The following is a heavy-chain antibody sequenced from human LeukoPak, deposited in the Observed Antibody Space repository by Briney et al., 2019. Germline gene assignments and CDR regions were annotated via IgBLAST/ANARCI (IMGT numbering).Heavy chain of an antibody. D-gene: IGHD3-22*01. V-gene: IGHV3-7*01. Sequence: GGSLRLSYAASGFTFSTYWMTWVRQTPGKGLEWVANIKQDGSAKYYVDSLRGRFSISRDNVKNSLLLQMNSLSAEDTAVYYCARCPYDSTGYYSVPSHLDYWGQGTLVTVSS. J-gene: IGHJ4*02. CDR3: ARCPYDSTGYYSVPSHLDY. CDR2: IKQDGSAK. CDR1: GFTFSTYW.